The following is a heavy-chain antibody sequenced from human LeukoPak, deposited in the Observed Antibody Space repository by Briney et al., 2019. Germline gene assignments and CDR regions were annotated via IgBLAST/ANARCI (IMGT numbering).Heavy chain of an antibody. V-gene: IGHV1-8*03. CDR3: ASGRYDILTGYLSIYMDV. D-gene: IGHD3-9*01. CDR2: MNPNSGTT. CDR1: GYTFTSYD. J-gene: IGHJ6*03. Sequence: RASVTVSCKASGYTFTSYDINWVRQAPGQGLEWMGGMNPNSGTTGYAQMIQGRVTITRNTSISTAYMELSSLRSEDTAVYYWASGRYDILTGYLSIYMDVWGKGTTVTVSS.